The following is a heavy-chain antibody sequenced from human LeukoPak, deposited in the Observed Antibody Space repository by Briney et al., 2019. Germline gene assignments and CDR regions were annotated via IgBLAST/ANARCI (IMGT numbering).Heavy chain of an antibody. CDR2: INHSGST. D-gene: IGHD6-19*01. CDR1: GGSFSGYY. Sequence: KPSETLSLTCAVYGGSFSGYYWSWIRQPPGKGLEWIGEINHSGSTNYDPSLKSRVTISVDTSKNQFSLKLSSVTAADTAVYYCARDLSSGWYAAKEDYWGQGTLVTVSS. V-gene: IGHV4-34*01. J-gene: IGHJ4*02. CDR3: ARDLSSGWYAAKEDY.